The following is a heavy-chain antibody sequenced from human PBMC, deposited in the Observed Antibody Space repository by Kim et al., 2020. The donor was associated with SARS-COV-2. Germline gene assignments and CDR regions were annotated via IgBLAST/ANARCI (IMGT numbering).Heavy chain of an antibody. CDR3: ARVSPVNWNDEYYFDY. D-gene: IGHD1-1*01. Sequence: SETLSLTCTVSGGSISSYYWSWIRQPPGKGLEWIGYIYYSGSTNYNPSLKSRVTISVDTSKNQFSLKLSSVTAADTAVYYCARVSPVNWNDEYYFDYWGQGTLVTVSS. CDR2: IYYSGST. CDR1: GGSISSYY. J-gene: IGHJ4*02. V-gene: IGHV4-59*13.